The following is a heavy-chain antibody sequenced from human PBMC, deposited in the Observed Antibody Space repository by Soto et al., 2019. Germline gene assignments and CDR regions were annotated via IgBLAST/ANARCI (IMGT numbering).Heavy chain of an antibody. J-gene: IGHJ3*02. CDR3: ARDGPMDRAFDI. V-gene: IGHV1-18*01. Sequence: ASVKVSCKASGYTFTSYGITWVRQAPGQGLEWMGWISAYNGNTNYAQNLQGRVTMTTDTSTSTAYMDLRSLRSDDTAVYYCARDGPMDRAFDIWGQGTMVTVS. CDR2: ISAYNGNT. CDR1: GYTFTSYG. D-gene: IGHD3-10*01.